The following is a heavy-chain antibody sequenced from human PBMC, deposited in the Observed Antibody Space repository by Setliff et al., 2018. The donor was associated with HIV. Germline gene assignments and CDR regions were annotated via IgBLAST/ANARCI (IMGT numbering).Heavy chain of an antibody. CDR2: MNQGGSEK. Sequence: PGGSLRLSCAASGVNFSIYWMSWVRQAPGEGLEWVANMNQGGSEKYYVDSVKGRFTISRDNAKNSLYLQVNSLRVEDTALYYCARGVRDSSGWRPLYAMDVWGQGTTVTVSS. J-gene: IGHJ6*02. D-gene: IGHD6-19*01. V-gene: IGHV3-7*01. CDR1: GVNFSIYW. CDR3: ARGVRDSSGWRPLYAMDV.